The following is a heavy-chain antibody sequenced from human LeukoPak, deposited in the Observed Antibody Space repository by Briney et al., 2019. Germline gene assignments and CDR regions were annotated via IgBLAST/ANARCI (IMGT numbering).Heavy chain of an antibody. Sequence: PGGSLRLSCAASGFTFSSYDMHWVRQAPGKGLEWVAFIRYDGSNKYYADSMKGRFTISRDNSRNTLYLQMDSLRAEDTAVYSCARELYSSSLLRYWGQGTLVTVSS. D-gene: IGHD6-13*01. J-gene: IGHJ4*02. CDR3: ARELYSSSLLRY. CDR1: GFTFSSYD. CDR2: IRYDGSNK. V-gene: IGHV3-30*02.